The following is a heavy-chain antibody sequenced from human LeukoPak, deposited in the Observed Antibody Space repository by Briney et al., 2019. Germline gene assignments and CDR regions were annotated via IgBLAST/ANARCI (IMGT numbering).Heavy chain of an antibody. Sequence: ASVKVSCKASGYTFTSYGMNWVRQAPGQGLEWMGWINTNTGNPTYAQGFTGRFDFSLDTSVNTAYLQISSLKPEGTAVYYCARFRLISVYSNNSPTDYWGQGTLVTVSS. CDR2: INTNTGNP. D-gene: IGHD6-13*01. CDR1: GYTFTSYG. V-gene: IGHV7-4-1*02. CDR3: ARFRLISVYSNNSPTDY. J-gene: IGHJ4*02.